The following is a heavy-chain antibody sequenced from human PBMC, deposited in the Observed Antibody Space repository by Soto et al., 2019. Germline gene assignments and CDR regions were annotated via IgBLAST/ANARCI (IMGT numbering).Heavy chain of an antibody. D-gene: IGHD1-26*01. CDR2: ISHSGTTA. Sequence: SETLSLTCAVYNGSFSGYYWNWIRQFPGKGLEWIGEISHSGTTADYNVSLKSRATISVDKSKNQSSLKLNSVTAADTAVYYCARGDSGSYFDYWGQGNLVTVSS. J-gene: IGHJ4*02. CDR1: NGSFSGYY. V-gene: IGHV4-34*01. CDR3: ARGDSGSYFDY.